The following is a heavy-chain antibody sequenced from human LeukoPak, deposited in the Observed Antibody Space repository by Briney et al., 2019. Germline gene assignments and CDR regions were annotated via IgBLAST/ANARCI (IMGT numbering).Heavy chain of an antibody. V-gene: IGHV3-21*01. CDR2: ISSSSSYI. Sequence: GGSLRLSRAASGFTFSSYSMNWVRQAPGKGLEWVSSISSSSSYIYYADSVKGRFTISRDNAKNSLYLQMNSLRAEDTAVYYCARGQWELHLFDYWGQGTLVTVSS. D-gene: IGHD1-26*01. J-gene: IGHJ4*02. CDR1: GFTFSSYS. CDR3: ARGQWELHLFDY.